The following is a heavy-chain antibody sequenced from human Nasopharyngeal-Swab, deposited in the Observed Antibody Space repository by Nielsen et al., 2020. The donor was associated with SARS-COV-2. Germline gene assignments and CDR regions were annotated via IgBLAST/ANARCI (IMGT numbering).Heavy chain of an antibody. Sequence: SGPPLVTPTQTLILICTFSGFSVSTSGRGVSWIRQLPGKALEWLALIDWDDDKRYSPSLKSRLIITKHTSKNQVVLTMTNMDPVDTGTYYCAHKMVLYGMDVWGQGTTVTVSS. V-gene: IGHV2-5*08. CDR2: IDWDDDK. CDR3: AHKMVLYGMDV. J-gene: IGHJ6*02. D-gene: IGHD4/OR15-4a*01. CDR1: GFSVSTSGRG.